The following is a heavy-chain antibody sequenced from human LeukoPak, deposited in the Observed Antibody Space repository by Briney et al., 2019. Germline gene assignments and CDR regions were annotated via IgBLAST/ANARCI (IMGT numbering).Heavy chain of an antibody. CDR3: ARYMEAAAVFDY. Sequence: GGSLRLSCAASGFTFSSYWMHWVRQAPGKGLGWVSRINSDGSSTSYADSVKGRFTISRDNAKNTLYLQMNSLRAEDTAVYYCARYMEAAAVFDYWGQGTLVTVSS. V-gene: IGHV3-74*01. CDR1: GFTFSSYW. J-gene: IGHJ4*02. D-gene: IGHD6-13*01. CDR2: INSDGSST.